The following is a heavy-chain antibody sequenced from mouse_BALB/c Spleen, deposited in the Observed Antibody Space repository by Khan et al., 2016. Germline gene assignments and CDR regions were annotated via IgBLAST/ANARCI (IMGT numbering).Heavy chain of an antibody. D-gene: IGHD1-1*01. CDR2: ISYSGST. V-gene: IGHV3-2*02. CDR1: GYSITSDYA. J-gene: IGHJ4*01. Sequence: VQLQESGPGLVKPSQSLSLTCTVTGYSITSDYAWNWIRQFPGNRLEWMGYISYSGSTSYNPSLKSRISITRDTSKNQFFLKLNSVTSEDTATYYCARSDYGDKDAMDYWGQGTSVTVSS. CDR3: ARSDYGDKDAMDY.